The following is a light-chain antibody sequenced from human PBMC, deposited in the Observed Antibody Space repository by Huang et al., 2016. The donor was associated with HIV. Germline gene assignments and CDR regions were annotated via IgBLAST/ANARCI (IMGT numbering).Light chain of an antibody. CDR3: QQYGSSPTA. CDR2: GAS. V-gene: IGKV3-20*01. Sequence: EIVLTQSPGTLSLSPGERATLSCRASPSVRSSYLAWYPQKPGQAPRLLIYGASSRATGIPDRFSGSGSGTDFTLTITRLEPEDFAVYYCQQYGSSPTAFGQGTKVEIK. J-gene: IGKJ1*01. CDR1: PSVRSSY.